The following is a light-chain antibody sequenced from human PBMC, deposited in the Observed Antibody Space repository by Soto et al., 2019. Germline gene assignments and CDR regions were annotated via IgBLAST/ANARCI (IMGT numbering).Light chain of an antibody. J-gene: IGKJ5*01. CDR2: AAS. CDR3: QQLFDSPIT. Sequence: DIKMTQSPSSLSASIGESVTITCRASQVISTSLAWYQVKPGKAPNLMIYAASTLESGVPSRFSATVSGTECSLTITSLQPEDVATYYCQQLFDSPITLGQGTRLEIK. V-gene: IGKV1-9*01. CDR1: QVISTS.